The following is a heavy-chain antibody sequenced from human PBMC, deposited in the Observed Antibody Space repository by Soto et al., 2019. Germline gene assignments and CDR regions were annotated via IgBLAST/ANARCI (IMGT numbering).Heavy chain of an antibody. D-gene: IGHD3-16*01. CDR2: IYNSAST. Sequence: SETLSLTCTVSGDSISTYYWTWIRQPPGKGLEWIGYIYNSASTKYNPSLKSRVAISVDTSKNQFSLKLSSVTAADTAVYYCARGRFDYTRGSPTHYLDSWGQGALVTVYS. CDR3: ARGRFDYTRGSPTHYLDS. CDR1: GDSISTYY. J-gene: IGHJ4*02. V-gene: IGHV4-59*01.